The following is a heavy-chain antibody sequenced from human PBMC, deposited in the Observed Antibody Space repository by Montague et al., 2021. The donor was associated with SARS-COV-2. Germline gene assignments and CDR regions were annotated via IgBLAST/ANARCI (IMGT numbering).Heavy chain of an antibody. CDR3: ARALEYGNASGYFDY. V-gene: IGHV4-31*03. Sequence: TLSLTCTLSGGSIGRGGYYYTWIRQYPGKGLEWIGNIHDTGRTNYXPSLRSRITMSVDTSKNQFSLKLTSVTAADTAVYYCARALEYGNASGYFDYWGQGTLVTVSS. D-gene: IGHD1-1*01. CDR2: IHDTGRT. CDR1: GGSIGRGGYY. J-gene: IGHJ4*02.